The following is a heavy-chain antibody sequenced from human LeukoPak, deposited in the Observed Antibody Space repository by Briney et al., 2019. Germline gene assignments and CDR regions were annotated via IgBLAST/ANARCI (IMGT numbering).Heavy chain of an antibody. CDR2: INHSGST. CDR3: ASESAGGDY. Sequence: PSETLSLTCAVYGGSFSGYYWSWIRQPPGKGLEWIGEINHSGSTNYNPSLKSRVTISVDTSKNQFSLKLSSVTAADTAAYYCASESAGGDYWGQGTLVTVSS. V-gene: IGHV4-34*01. D-gene: IGHD6-13*01. J-gene: IGHJ4*02. CDR1: GGSFSGYY.